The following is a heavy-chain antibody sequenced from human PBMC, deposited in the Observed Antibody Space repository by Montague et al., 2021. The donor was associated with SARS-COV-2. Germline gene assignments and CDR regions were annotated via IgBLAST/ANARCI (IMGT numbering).Heavy chain of an antibody. D-gene: IGHD3-9*01. V-gene: IGHV3-23*01. CDR3: AKEGDYDILTGYYPNRRYFDY. CDR1: GFTFSSYA. J-gene: IGHJ4*02. CDR2: ISGSGGST. Sequence: SLRLSCAAPGFTFSSYAMSWVRQAPGKGLEWVSAISGSGGSTYYADSVEGRFTISRDNSKNTLYLQMNSLRAEDTAVYYCAKEGDYDILTGYYPNRRYFDYWGQGTLVTVSS.